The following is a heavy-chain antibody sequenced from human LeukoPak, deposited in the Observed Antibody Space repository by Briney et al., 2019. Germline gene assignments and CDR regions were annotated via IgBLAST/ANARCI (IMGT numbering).Heavy chain of an antibody. CDR2: TYYRSKWYS. CDR1: GDSVSNNSAA. CDR3: SRGPGGRFDY. Sequence: SQTLSLTCGISGDSVSNNSAAWNWIRQSPSRGLEWLGRTYYRSKWYSDYAVSVKSRITINPDTSKNQFSLQLNSVTPEDTAVYHCSRGPGGRFDYWGQGTLVTVSS. V-gene: IGHV6-1*01. D-gene: IGHD3-10*01. J-gene: IGHJ4*02.